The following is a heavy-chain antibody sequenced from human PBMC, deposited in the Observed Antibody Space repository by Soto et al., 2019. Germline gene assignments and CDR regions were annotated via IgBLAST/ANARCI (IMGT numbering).Heavy chain of an antibody. CDR3: ARGCSGGRCYVFYYYYGMDV. CDR1: GFSFSDYY. D-gene: IGHD2-15*01. V-gene: IGHV3-11*04. Sequence: PGGSLRLSCAASGFSFSDYYMSWIHQAPGKGLEWVSLISTSGSSTDYADSVKGRFTISRDNAKNSLSLQMNSLRAEDTAVYYCARGCSGGRCYVFYYYYGMDVWGQGTTVTVSS. CDR2: ISTSGSST. J-gene: IGHJ6*02.